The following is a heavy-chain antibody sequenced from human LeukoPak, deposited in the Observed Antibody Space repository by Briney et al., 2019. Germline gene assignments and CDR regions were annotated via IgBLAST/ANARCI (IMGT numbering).Heavy chain of an antibody. J-gene: IGHJ4*02. CDR2: ISYDGSNK. D-gene: IGHD3-10*01. Sequence: PGGSLRLSCAASGFTFSSYAMHWVRQAPGKGLEWVAVISYDGSNKYYADSVKGRFTISRDNSKNTLYLQMNSLRAEDTAVYYCARGFGELSREQFDYWGQGTLVTVSS. V-gene: IGHV3-30-3*01. CDR1: GFTFSSYA. CDR3: ARGFGELSREQFDY.